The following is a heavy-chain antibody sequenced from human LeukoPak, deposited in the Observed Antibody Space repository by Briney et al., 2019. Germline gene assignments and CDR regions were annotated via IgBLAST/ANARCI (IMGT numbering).Heavy chain of an antibody. CDR1: GGSFSGYY. CDR2: INHSGST. Sequence: SETLSLTCAVYGGSFSGYYWSWIRQPPGKGLEWIGEINHSGSTNYDPSLKSRVTISVDTSKNQFSLKLSSVTAADTAVYYCARGLDYWGQGTLVTVSS. CDR3: ARGLDY. J-gene: IGHJ4*02. V-gene: IGHV4-34*01.